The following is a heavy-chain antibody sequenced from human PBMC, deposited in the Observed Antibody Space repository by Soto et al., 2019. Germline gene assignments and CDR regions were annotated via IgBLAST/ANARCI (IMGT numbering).Heavy chain of an antibody. J-gene: IGHJ4*01. V-gene: IGHV4-59*01. D-gene: IGHD2-15*01. Sequence: SETLSLTCTVSGGSMGNVYWSWVRQPPGKRLEWIGFIFHSGNAKYNPSLKSRVTISIDTSKSQFSLSLDSVTAADTAVYFCARAHAPTLPFDYWGLGTLVTVSS. CDR2: IFHSGNA. CDR1: GGSMGNVY. CDR3: ARAHAPTLPFDY.